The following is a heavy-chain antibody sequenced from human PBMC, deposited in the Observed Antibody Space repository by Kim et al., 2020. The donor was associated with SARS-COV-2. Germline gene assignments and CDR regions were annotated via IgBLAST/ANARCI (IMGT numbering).Heavy chain of an antibody. CDR3: ARGPPTNSRRPFDP. V-gene: IGHV4-39*07. CDR1: GGSISSSSYY. J-gene: IGHJ5*02. D-gene: IGHD6-13*01. Sequence: SETLSLTCTVSGGSISSSSYYWGWIRQPPGKGLEWIGSIYYSGSTYYNPSLKSRVTMSVDTSKNQFSLKLSSVTAADTAVYYCARGPPTNSRRPFDPWGQGTLVTVSS. CDR2: IYYSGST.